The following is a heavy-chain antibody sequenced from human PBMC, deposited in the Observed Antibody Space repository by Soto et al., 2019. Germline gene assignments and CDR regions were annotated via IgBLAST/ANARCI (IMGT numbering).Heavy chain of an antibody. V-gene: IGHV3-30-3*01. CDR1: GFTFRSYA. J-gene: IGHJ4*02. CDR3: ARAYGTMVRGVVGDF. CDR2: ISYDGSNK. Sequence: QVQLVESGGGVVQPGRSLRLSCAASGFTFRSYAMHWVRQAPGKGLEWVAVISYDGSNKSYADSVKGRFTISRDNSKNTLYLQMTSLRAEDTAVYYCARAYGTMVRGVVGDFWGQGTLVTVSS. D-gene: IGHD3-10*01.